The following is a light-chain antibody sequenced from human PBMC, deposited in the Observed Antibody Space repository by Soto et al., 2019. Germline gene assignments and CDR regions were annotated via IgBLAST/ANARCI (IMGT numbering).Light chain of an antibody. Sequence: EIVLTQSPATLSLSLGERATLSCRASQSVGTSLAWYQQKPGQAPKVLIYDASNRATGVPDRFRGSGYGSEFXLTISKLEPEDFAVYYCHQRRTWPPFTFGPGTKVDI. CDR3: HQRRTWPPFT. J-gene: IGKJ3*01. CDR2: DAS. V-gene: IGKV3-11*01. CDR1: QSVGTS.